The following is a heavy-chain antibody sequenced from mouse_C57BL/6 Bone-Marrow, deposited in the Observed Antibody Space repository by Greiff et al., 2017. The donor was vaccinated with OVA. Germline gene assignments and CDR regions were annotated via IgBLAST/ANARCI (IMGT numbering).Heavy chain of an antibody. J-gene: IGHJ3*01. CDR2: IWGVGSS. V-gene: IGHV2-6*01. D-gene: IGHD1-1*01. CDR1: GFSLTSYG. Sequence: QVQLKQSGPGLVAPSQSLSITCTVSGFSLTSYGVDWVRQSPGKGLEWLGVIWGVGSSNYNSALKSRLSISKDNSKSQVFLKMNSLQTDDTAMYYCATNYYGSRGLFAYRGQGTLVTVAA. CDR3: ATNYYGSRGLFAY.